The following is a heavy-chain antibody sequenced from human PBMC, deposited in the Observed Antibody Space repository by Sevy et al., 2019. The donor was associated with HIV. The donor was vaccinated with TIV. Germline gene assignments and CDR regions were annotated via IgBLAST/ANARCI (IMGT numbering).Heavy chain of an antibody. V-gene: IGHV3-48*01. CDR2: ISSSSGTI. Sequence: GGSLRLYPAASGFTFSAYSMNWVRQAPGKGLEWVSYISSSSGTIYYADPVKGQFTISRDNDKSSLYLQMNGLRAEDAAVYYCARAGGDCYSKNECWFVSWGQGTLVTVSS. D-gene: IGHD2-21*01. CDR3: ARAGGDCYSKNECWFVS. CDR1: GFTFSAYS. J-gene: IGHJ5*01.